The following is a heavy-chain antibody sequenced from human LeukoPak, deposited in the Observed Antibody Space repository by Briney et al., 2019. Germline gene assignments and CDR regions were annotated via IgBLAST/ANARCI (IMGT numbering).Heavy chain of an antibody. CDR3: GRVRAGSSSPSVRDAFDI. CDR1: GGSFSGYY. D-gene: IGHD6-6*01. Sequence: SETLSLTCAVYGGSFSGYYWSWIRQPPGKGLEWIGEINHSGSTNFNPSLKSRVTISVDTSKNQFSLKLSSVTAADTAVYYCGRVRAGSSSPSVRDAFDIWGQGTMVTISS. CDR2: INHSGST. J-gene: IGHJ3*02. V-gene: IGHV4-34*01.